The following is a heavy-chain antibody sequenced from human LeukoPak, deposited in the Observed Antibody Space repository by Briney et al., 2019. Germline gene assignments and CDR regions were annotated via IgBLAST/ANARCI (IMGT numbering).Heavy chain of an antibody. CDR2: IYYSGST. V-gene: IGHV4-39*07. D-gene: IGHD3-10*01. J-gene: IGHJ4*02. CDR3: ARGGRGPDY. CDR1: GGSISSSSYY. Sequence: SETLSLTCTVSGGSISSSSYYWGWIRQPPGKGLEWIGSIYYSGSTYYNPSLKSRVTISVDTSKNQFSLKLSSVTAADTAVYYCARGGRGPDYWGQGTLVTVSS.